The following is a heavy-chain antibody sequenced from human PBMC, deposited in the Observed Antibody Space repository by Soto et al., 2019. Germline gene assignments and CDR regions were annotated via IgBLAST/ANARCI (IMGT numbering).Heavy chain of an antibody. J-gene: IGHJ6*02. Sequence: QVQLVQSGAEVKKPGASVKVSCKASGYTFSTYGFSWVRQAPGQGLEWMGWISAYNGNTKFAQKFQGRVTMTTDTSTRTAYMELRSLKYDDTAVYFCARDKMRWVLIGATMTTHYYHYGLDVWGQGATVTVS. CDR2: ISAYNGNT. CDR1: GYTFSTYG. D-gene: IGHD5-12*01. V-gene: IGHV1-18*01. CDR3: ARDKMRWVLIGATMTTHYYHYGLDV.